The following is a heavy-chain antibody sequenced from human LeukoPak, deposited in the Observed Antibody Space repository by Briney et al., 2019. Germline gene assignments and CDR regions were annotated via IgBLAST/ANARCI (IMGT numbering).Heavy chain of an antibody. V-gene: IGHV3-7*05. CDR3: ARELSSGIDY. J-gene: IGHJ4*02. D-gene: IGHD3-22*01. CDR1: GFTFSSYW. Sequence: GGSLRLSCAASGFTFSSYWMSWVRQAPGEGLEWLANIKRDGSAKNYVDSVKGRFTISRDNAKSSLYLQMNSLSAEDTAVYYCARELSSGIDYWGQGTLVTVSS. CDR2: IKRDGSAK.